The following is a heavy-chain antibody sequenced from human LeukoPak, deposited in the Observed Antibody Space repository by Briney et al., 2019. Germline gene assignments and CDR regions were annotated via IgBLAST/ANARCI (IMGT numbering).Heavy chain of an antibody. D-gene: IGHD6-13*01. J-gene: IGHJ5*02. CDR1: GGSISSGGYY. CDR2: IYHSGST. Sequence: PSETLSLTCTVSGGSISSGGYYWSWIRQPPGKGLEWIGYIYHSGSTYYSPSLKSRVTISVDTSKNQFSLRLRSVTAADTAVYYCASSSGPYPFNCFDPWGQGTLVTVSS. V-gene: IGHV4-30-2*02. CDR3: ASSSGPYPFNCFDP.